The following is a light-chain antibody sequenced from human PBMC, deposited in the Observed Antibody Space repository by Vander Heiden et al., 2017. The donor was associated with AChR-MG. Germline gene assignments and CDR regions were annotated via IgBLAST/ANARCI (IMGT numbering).Light chain of an antibody. Sequence: DIQMTQSPSTQSASVGDRVTITCRASQSLGSWLAWYQQKPGKAPNLLIYKASNLESAVPPRFSGSGSGTEFTLTISSLQPDDVATYYCQQDNTSPWTFGQGTKVEIK. V-gene: IGKV1-5*03. J-gene: IGKJ1*01. CDR3: QQDNTSPWT. CDR2: KAS. CDR1: QSLGSW.